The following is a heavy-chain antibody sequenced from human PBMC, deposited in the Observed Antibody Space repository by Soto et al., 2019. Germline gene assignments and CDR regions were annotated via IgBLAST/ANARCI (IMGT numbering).Heavy chain of an antibody. CDR2: INHSGST. V-gene: IGHV4-34*01. CDR3: AAHLKTTVTAYWYFDL. J-gene: IGHJ2*01. CDR1: GGSFSGYY. D-gene: IGHD4-17*01. Sequence: QVHLQQWGAGLLKPSETLSLTCAVYGGSFSGYYWSWIRQPPGKGLEWIGEINHSGSTNFNPSLKSRVSISVDTSKTQFSLRLNSVTAADTAVYYCAAHLKTTVTAYWYFDLWGRGTLVTVSS.